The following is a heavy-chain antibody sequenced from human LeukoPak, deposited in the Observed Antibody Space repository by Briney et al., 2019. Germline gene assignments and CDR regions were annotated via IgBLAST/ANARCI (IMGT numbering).Heavy chain of an antibody. J-gene: IGHJ6*03. Sequence: ASVKVSCKASGGTFSSYAISWVRQAPGQGLEWMGGIIPIFGTANYAQKFQGRVTITRNTSISTAYMELSSLRSEDTAVYYCARARGVVGDYYYMDVWGRGTTVTVSS. CDR2: IIPIFGTA. V-gene: IGHV1-69*05. CDR3: ARARGVVGDYYYMDV. CDR1: GGTFSSYA. D-gene: IGHD3-3*01.